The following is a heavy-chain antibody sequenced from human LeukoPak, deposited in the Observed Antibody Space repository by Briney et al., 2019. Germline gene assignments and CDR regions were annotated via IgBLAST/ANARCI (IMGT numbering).Heavy chain of an antibody. D-gene: IGHD3-3*01. CDR2: ISGSGDST. CDR3: AKHKRFLEWFLDY. J-gene: IGHJ4*02. CDR1: GFTFSTYA. Sequence: GGSLRLSCAASGFTFSTYAVNWVRQAPGKGLEWVSTISGSGDSTYYADSVKGRFTISRDNSKNTLYLQMNSLRAEDTAVYYCAKHKRFLEWFLDYWGQGTLVTVSS. V-gene: IGHV3-23*01.